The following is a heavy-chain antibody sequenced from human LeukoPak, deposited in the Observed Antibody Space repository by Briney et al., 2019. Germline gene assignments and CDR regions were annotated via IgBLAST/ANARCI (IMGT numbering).Heavy chain of an antibody. Sequence: GGSLRLSCAASGFTFSSYWMSWVRQAPGKGLEWVANTKQDGSEKYYVDSVKGRFTISRDNAKNSLYLQMNSLRAEDTAMYYCARIRDHSDLWSGLDYWGQGTLVTVSA. CDR1: GFTFSSYW. J-gene: IGHJ4*02. D-gene: IGHD3-3*01. V-gene: IGHV3-7*01. CDR3: ARIRDHSDLWSGLDY. CDR2: TKQDGSEK.